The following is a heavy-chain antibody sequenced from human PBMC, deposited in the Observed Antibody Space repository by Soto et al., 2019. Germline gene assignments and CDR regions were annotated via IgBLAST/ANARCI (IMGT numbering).Heavy chain of an antibody. CDR3: AADSERFGELFTADV. J-gene: IGHJ6*02. V-gene: IGHV1-58*01. CDR2: IVVGSGNT. D-gene: IGHD3-10*01. Sequence: GASVKVSCKASGFTFTSSAVQWVRQAHGQRLEWIGWIVVGSGNTNYAQKFQERVTITRDMSASTAYMELSSLRSEDTAVYYCAADSERFGELFTADVWGQGTTVTVSS. CDR1: GFTFTSSA.